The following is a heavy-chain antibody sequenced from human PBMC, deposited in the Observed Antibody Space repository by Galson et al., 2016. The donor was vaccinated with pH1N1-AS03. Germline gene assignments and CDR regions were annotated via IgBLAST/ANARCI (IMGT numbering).Heavy chain of an antibody. CDR1: GYIFTGFY. D-gene: IGHD2-2*01. CDR2: INTDSGVT. V-gene: IGHV1-2*04. Sequence: SVKVSCKASGYIFTGFYVHWVRQAPGQGLEWMGWINTDSGVTNYAQKFKAWVTMTRDTSVSTDYMELYGLKSGDTAVYYCARDPRGPCTSATCPTTYYFGMNVWGQGTTVIVSS. CDR3: ARDPRGPCTSATCPTTYYFGMNV. J-gene: IGHJ6*02.